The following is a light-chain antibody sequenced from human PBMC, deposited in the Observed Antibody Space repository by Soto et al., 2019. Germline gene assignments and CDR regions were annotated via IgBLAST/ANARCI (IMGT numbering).Light chain of an antibody. CDR1: SSDVGSYNR. J-gene: IGLJ1*01. CDR2: EVS. Sequence: GSIICKETSSDVGSYNRVSWYQQPPGTAPKLMIYEVSNRPSGVPDRFSGSKSGNTASLTISGLQAEDEADYYCSSYTSSSSYVFGPGTKVTVL. V-gene: IGLV2-18*02. CDR3: SSYTSSSSYV.